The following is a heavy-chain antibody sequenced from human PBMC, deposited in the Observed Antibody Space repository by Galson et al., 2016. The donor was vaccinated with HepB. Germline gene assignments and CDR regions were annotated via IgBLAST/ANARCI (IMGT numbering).Heavy chain of an antibody. Sequence: SLRLSCAASGFTFSSYGMHWVRQAPGKGLEWVAVISYDGSNKYYADSVKGRFTISRDSSKNTLYLQMNSLRAEDTAVYYCAKWGGSGYDWARLDYWGQGTLVTFSS. V-gene: IGHV3-30*18. J-gene: IGHJ4*02. CDR1: GFTFSSYG. CDR2: ISYDGSNK. CDR3: AKWGGSGYDWARLDY. D-gene: IGHD5-12*01.